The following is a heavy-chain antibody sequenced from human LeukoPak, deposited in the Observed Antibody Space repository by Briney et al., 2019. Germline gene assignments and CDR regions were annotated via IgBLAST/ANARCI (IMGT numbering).Heavy chain of an antibody. CDR3: VKSGLSRFDY. J-gene: IGHJ4*02. V-gene: IGHV3-23*01. D-gene: IGHD4/OR15-4a*01. CDR2: FSGRGGST. Sequence: GGSLRLSCAASGFIFSDYYMTWVRQAPGKGLEWVSAFSGRGGSTYYADSVKGRFTISRDNSKNTLYLQMNSLRAEDTAVYYCVKSGLSRFDYWGQGTLVTVSS. CDR1: GFIFSDYY.